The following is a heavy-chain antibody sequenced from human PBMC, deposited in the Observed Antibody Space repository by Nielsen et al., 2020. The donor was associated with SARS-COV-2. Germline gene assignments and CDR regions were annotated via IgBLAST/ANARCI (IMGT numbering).Heavy chain of an antibody. V-gene: IGHV3-30*02. CDR3: AKDFCSSTSCPPWYYYYGMDV. D-gene: IGHD2-2*01. J-gene: IGHJ6*02. CDR2: IRYDGSNK. Sequence: GGSLRLSCAASGFTFSSYGMHWVRQAPGKGLEWVAFIRYDGSNKYYADSVKGRFTISRDNSKNTLYLQMNSLRAEDTAVYYCAKDFCSSTSCPPWYYYYGMDVWGQGTTVTVSS. CDR1: GFTFSSYG.